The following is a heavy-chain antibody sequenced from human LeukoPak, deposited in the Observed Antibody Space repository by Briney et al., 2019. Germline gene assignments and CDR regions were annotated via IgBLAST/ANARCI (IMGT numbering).Heavy chain of an antibody. J-gene: IGHJ6*04. V-gene: IGHV3-48*03. D-gene: IGHD1-26*01. Sequence: GGSLRLSCAASGFTFSSYEMNWVRQAPGKGLEWVSYISSSGSTIYYADSVKGRFTISRDNAKNSLYLQMNSLRAEDTAVYYCARSGYRGSYGRKDVWGKGTTVTVSS. CDR1: GFTFSSYE. CDR2: ISSSGSTI. CDR3: ARSGYRGSYGRKDV.